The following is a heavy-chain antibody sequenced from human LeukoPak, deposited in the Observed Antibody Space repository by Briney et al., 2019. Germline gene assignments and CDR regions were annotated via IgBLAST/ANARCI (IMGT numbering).Heavy chain of an antibody. CDR2: ISYDGSNK. V-gene: IGHV3-30*04. D-gene: IGHD3-3*02. CDR3: ARAQAPFNWFDP. CDR1: GFIFSSYA. J-gene: IGHJ5*02. Sequence: GGSLRLSCAASGFIFSSYAMHWVRQAPGKGLEWVAVISYDGSNKYYADSVKGRFTISRDTSKNTLYLQMNSLRAEDTAVYYCARAQAPFNWFDPWGQGTLVTVSS.